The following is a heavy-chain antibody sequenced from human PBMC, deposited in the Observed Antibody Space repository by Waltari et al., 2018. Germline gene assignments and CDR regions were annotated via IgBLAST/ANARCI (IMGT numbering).Heavy chain of an antibody. D-gene: IGHD6-19*01. V-gene: IGHV4-34*01. CDR3: ARGRQWLAGGYFDY. CDR1: GGSVSGYY. J-gene: IGHJ4*02. Sequence: QVQLQQWGAGLLKPSETLSLTCAVYGGSVSGYYWSWIRQPPGKGLEWIGEINHSGSTNYNPSLKSRVTISVDTSKNQFSLKLSSVTAADTAVYYCARGRQWLAGGYFDYWGQGTLVTVSS. CDR2: INHSGST.